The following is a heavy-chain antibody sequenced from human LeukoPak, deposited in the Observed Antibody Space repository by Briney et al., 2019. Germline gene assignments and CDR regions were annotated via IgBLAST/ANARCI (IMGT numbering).Heavy chain of an antibody. CDR1: DGSISSGDYY. D-gene: IGHD4-23*01. V-gene: IGHV4-30-4*08. CDR2: IYYSGSN. Sequence: SQTLSLTCTVSDGSISSGDYYWSWIRQPPGKGLEWIGYIYYSGSNYYNPSLKSRVTISVDTSKNQFSLKLSSVTAAYTAVYYCARVPDYGGNDAFDIWGQGTMVTVSS. J-gene: IGHJ3*02. CDR3: ARVPDYGGNDAFDI.